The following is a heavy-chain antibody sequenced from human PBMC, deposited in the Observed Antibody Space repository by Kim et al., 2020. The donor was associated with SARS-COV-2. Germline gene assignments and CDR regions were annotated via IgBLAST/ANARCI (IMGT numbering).Heavy chain of an antibody. Sequence: KFQGGVTMTRDTSTSTVYMELGSLRSEDTAVYYCARGGMATVTTRYFQHWGQGTLVTVSS. D-gene: IGHD4-17*01. V-gene: IGHV1-46*01. J-gene: IGHJ1*01. CDR3: ARGGMATVTTRYFQH.